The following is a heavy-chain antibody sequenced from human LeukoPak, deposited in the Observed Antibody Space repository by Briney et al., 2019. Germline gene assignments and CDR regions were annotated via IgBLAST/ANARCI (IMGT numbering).Heavy chain of an antibody. V-gene: IGHV3-23*01. Sequence: PGGSLRLSCAASGFTFSSYAMSWVRQAPGKGLEWLSAFSGRGGGTYYADSVKGRFTIPRDDSKNTLYLQMNSLRAEDTAVYYCARGPSGYHNTGGQGTLVTVSS. CDR3: ARGPSGYHNT. D-gene: IGHD5-12*01. CDR2: FSGRGGGT. CDR1: GFTFSSYA. J-gene: IGHJ4*02.